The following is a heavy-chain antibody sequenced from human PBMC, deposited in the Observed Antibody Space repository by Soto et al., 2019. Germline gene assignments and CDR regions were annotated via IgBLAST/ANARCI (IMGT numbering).Heavy chain of an antibody. D-gene: IGHD3-3*01. J-gene: IGHJ5*02. CDR1: GVAFNDYY. CDR3: AGFFGYRYGRVDP. Sequence: SETLSLTCAVYGVAFNDYYWSWFRQPPGKGLEWIGEINHSGSTNYSPSLKSRATISVDTSKNQFSLKLGSVTAADTAVYYCAGFFGYRYGRVDPWGQGTLVTVSS. V-gene: IGHV4-34*01. CDR2: INHSGST.